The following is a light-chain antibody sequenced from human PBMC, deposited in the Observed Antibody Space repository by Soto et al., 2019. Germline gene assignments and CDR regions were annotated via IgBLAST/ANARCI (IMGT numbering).Light chain of an antibody. CDR1: QSLRNN. J-gene: IGKJ1*01. Sequence: EIVLTQSPATLSVSPGDRATLSCRASQSLRNNLAWYQQRPGQTPRLLIYGASTRATGIPARFSGSGSGTEFTLTISSLQSEDFAVYYCQQYSTWPWTFGQGTKVDIK. CDR2: GAS. V-gene: IGKV3-15*01. CDR3: QQYSTWPWT.